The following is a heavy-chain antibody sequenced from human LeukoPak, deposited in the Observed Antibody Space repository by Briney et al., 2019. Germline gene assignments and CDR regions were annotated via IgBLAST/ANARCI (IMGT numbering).Heavy chain of an antibody. D-gene: IGHD7-27*01. J-gene: IGHJ4*02. CDR1: GFTFSSYW. Sequence: GGSLRLSCAASGFTFSSYWMSWVRQAPGKGLEWVANINQDGSETYYVDSVEGRFTISRDNAKNSLFLQMSSLRAEDTAVYFCSGDPGDYWGQGTLVTVSS. CDR2: INQDGSET. V-gene: IGHV3-7*04. CDR3: SGDPGDY.